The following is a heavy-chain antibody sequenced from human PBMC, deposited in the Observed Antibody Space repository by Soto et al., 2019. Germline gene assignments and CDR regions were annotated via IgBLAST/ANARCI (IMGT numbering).Heavy chain of an antibody. CDR3: ARVHCSAGTCLDGLGF. V-gene: IGHV6-1*01. CDR1: GDSVSSNGAC. Sequence: SQTLSLTCVISGDSVSSNGACWNWIRQSPSRGLQWLGRIYYRSKWFHDYAASVESRMAINPDTSRNQFSLQLNYVIPEDTAVYYCARVHCSAGTCLDGLGFWGQGTTVTVSS. D-gene: IGHD2-15*01. CDR2: IYYRSKWFH. J-gene: IGHJ6*02.